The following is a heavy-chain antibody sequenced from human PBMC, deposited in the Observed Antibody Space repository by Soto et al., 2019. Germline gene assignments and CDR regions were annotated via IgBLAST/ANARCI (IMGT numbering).Heavy chain of an antibody. CDR1: GGSISSGGYY. CDR2: IYYSGST. V-gene: IGHV4-31*03. Sequence: QVQLQESGPGLVKPSQTLSLTCTVSGGSISSGGYYWSWIRQHPGKGLEWIGSIYYSGSTSYNPSPKSRLTISVDTYKTQFSLKLSSATAADTAVYSCASGPPFGSWGQGTLVTVSS. CDR3: ASGPPFGS. J-gene: IGHJ4*02.